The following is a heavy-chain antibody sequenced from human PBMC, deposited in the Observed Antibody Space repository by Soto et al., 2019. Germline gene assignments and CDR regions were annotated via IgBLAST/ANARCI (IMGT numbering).Heavy chain of an antibody. CDR2: IRPSDSDT. CDR1: GDSFTAYC. J-gene: IGHJ6*02. D-gene: IGHD3-16*01. CDR3: ARLFLYDYVWGTSLPPLLLSGMYV. Sequence: PGESLKISCDSSGDSFTAYCIAWVRQMTGKGLEWMGIIRPSDSDTKYSPSFKGQVSISVDKSISTAYLRWSSLKASDTAKYYCARLFLYDYVWGTSLPPLLLSGMYVWGLGDTVTVSS. V-gene: IGHV5-51*01.